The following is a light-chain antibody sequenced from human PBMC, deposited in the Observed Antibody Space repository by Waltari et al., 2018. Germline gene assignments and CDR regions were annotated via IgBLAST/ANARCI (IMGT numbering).Light chain of an antibody. CDR3: SSYAGSHTEV. CDR1: RSNVGRYNY. Sequence: QSALTQPRSVSGSPGQSVTISCAGRRSNVGRYNYVSWYQLHPGKAPQLIIYDVSERPSGVPDRFSGSKSGNTASLTISGLQAEDEADYYYSSYAGSHTEVFGTGTEITVL. J-gene: IGLJ1*01. CDR2: DVS. V-gene: IGLV2-11*01.